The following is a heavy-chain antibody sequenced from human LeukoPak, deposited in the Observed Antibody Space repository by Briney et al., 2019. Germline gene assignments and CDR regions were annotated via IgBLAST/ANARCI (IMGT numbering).Heavy chain of an antibody. CDR3: ARESHYYGSGSYWALYYYYYMDV. J-gene: IGHJ6*03. CDR1: GFTFSSYA. CDR2: ISSSSSYI. Sequence: PGGSLRLSCAASGFTFSSYAMNWVRQAPGKGLEWVSSISSSSSYIYYADSVKGRFTISRDNAKNSLYLQMNSLRAEDTAVYYCARESHYYGSGSYWALYYYYYMDVWGKGTTVTVSS. D-gene: IGHD3-10*01. V-gene: IGHV3-21*01.